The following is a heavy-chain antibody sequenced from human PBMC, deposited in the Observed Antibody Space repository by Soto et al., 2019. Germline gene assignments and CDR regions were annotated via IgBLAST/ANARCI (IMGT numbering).Heavy chain of an antibody. CDR3: AGSSVEVDAFDI. V-gene: IGHV1-18*01. CDR1: GYTFTSYG. J-gene: IGHJ3*02. Sequence: ASVKVSCKASGYTFTSYGISWVRQAPGQGLEWMGWISAYNGNTNYAQKLQGRVSMTTDTSTSTAYMELRSLRSDDTAVYYCAGSSVEVDAFDIWGQGTMVTVSS. D-gene: IGHD1-26*01. CDR2: ISAYNGNT.